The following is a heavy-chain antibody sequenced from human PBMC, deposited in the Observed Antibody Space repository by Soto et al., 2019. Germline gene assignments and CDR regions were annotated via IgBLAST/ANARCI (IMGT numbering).Heavy chain of an antibody. CDR2: ISGSGGST. CDR3: AKGPSLITMIVVVITGRRWFDP. J-gene: IGHJ5*02. V-gene: IGHV3-23*01. D-gene: IGHD3-22*01. Sequence: EVQLLESGGGLVQPGGSLRLSCAASGFTFSSYAMSWVRQAPGKGLEWVSAISGSGGSTYYAVSVKGRFTISRDNSKNTLYLQVNSLRAADTAVYYCAKGPSLITMIVVVITGRRWFDPWGQATMVTVSS. CDR1: GFTFSSYA.